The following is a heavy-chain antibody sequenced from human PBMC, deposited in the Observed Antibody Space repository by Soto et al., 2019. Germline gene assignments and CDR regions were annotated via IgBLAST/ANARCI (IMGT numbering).Heavy chain of an antibody. CDR1: GGTFSSYA. CDR2: IIPIFGTA. Sequence: SVKVSCKASGGTFSSYAISWVRQAPVQGLEWMGGIIPIFGTANYAQKFRGRVTITADESTSTAYMELSSLRSEDTDVYYCARKPKLTYYDFWSESTPGAFDIWGQGTMVTVSS. V-gene: IGHV1-69*13. J-gene: IGHJ3*02. CDR3: ARKPKLTYYDFWSESTPGAFDI. D-gene: IGHD3-3*01.